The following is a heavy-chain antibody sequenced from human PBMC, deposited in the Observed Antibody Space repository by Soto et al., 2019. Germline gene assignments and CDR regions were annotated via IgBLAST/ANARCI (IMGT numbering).Heavy chain of an antibody. Sequence: QVQLVQSGAEVKKPGSSVKVSCKASGGTFSSYTISWVRQAPGQGLEWMGRIIPILGIANYAQKFQGRVTITADKSTSKAYMVLRSLRSEDTAVYYCASPGLSGPLDILTADLDYWGQGTLVTVSS. D-gene: IGHD3-9*01. CDR2: IIPILGIA. CDR1: GGTFSSYT. V-gene: IGHV1-69*02. J-gene: IGHJ4*02. CDR3: ASPGLSGPLDILTADLDY.